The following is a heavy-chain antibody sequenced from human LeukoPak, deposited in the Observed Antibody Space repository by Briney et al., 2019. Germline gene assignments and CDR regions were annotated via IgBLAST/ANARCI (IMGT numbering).Heavy chain of an antibody. CDR1: GFTFSTYA. CDR3: AKERGYTSGLGSLDY. J-gene: IGHJ4*02. Sequence: GGSLTLSCAASGFTFSTYAMSWVRQAPGKGLEWVSTISGSGGSIYYADPVKGQLTISRDNSKNTLYLHMSSLRAEDTAVYYCAKERGYTSGLGSLDYWGQGTLVTVST. V-gene: IGHV3-23*01. CDR2: ISGSGGSI. D-gene: IGHD6-19*01.